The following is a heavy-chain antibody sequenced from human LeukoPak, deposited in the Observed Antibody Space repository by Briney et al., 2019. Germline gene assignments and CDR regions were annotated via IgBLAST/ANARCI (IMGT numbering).Heavy chain of an antibody. J-gene: IGHJ3*02. Sequence: GGSLRLSCAASGFTLSSYSMNWVRQAPGKGLEWVSSISSSSSYIYYADSVKGRFTISRDNAKNSLYLQMNSLRAEDTAVYYCARTTVTPDAFDIWSQGTMVTVSS. CDR1: GFTLSSYS. CDR2: ISSSSSYI. V-gene: IGHV3-21*01. D-gene: IGHD4-17*01. CDR3: ARTTVTPDAFDI.